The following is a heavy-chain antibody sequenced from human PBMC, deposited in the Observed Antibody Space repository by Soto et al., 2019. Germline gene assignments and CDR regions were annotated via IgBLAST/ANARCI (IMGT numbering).Heavy chain of an antibody. J-gene: IGHJ6*02. V-gene: IGHV3-43*01. CDR3: ATGLLYGSYGLDV. CDR2: ISGDGGST. D-gene: IGHD3-3*01. CDR1: GFTFDDYN. Sequence: VQLVESGGVVVQPGGSLRLSCAASGFTFDDYNMHWVRQAPGKGLEWVSRISGDGGSTFYVDSVKGRFTISRDNSKKSLYLQMNSLRTEDTALYYCATGLLYGSYGLDVWGQGTTVTVSS.